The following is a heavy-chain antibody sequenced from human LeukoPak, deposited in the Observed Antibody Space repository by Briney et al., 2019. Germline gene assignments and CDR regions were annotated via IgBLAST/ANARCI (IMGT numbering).Heavy chain of an antibody. CDR3: TRDRGYGDYAQGGFFDY. D-gene: IGHD4-17*01. Sequence: SVKVSCKASGGTFSSYAISWLRQAPGQGLEWMGGIIPIFGTANYAQKFQGRFTITGDESTNSAYLGLCGLRSGETAVYYCTRDRGYGDYAQGGFFDYWGQGTLVTVSS. J-gene: IGHJ4*02. CDR2: IIPIFGTA. V-gene: IGHV1-69*13. CDR1: GGTFSSYA.